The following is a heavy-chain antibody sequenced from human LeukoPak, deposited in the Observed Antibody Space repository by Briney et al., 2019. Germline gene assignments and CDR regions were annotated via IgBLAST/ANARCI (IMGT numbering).Heavy chain of an antibody. J-gene: IGHJ4*02. CDR3: ARPHIGELRSVYYFDY. CDR1: GFTFSNFG. D-gene: IGHD3-10*02. CDR2: ISSSGSTI. Sequence: GGSLRLSCAASGFTFSNFGMNWVRQAPGKGLEWVSYISSSGSTIYYADSVKGRFTISRDNAKNSLYLQMNSLRAEDTAVYYRARPHIGELRSVYYFDYWGQGTLVTVSS. V-gene: IGHV3-48*04.